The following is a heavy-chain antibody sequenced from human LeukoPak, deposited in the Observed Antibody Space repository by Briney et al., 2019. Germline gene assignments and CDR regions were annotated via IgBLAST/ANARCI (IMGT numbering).Heavy chain of an antibody. V-gene: IGHV3-23*01. Sequence: HPGGSLRLSCVASGFTFSSHGMNWVRQAPGKGLEWVSGIIPSGHTTYYADSVRGRFTISRDNSRNTVYLQMSSLRAEDTAVYYCAKDDRWLQFCCWGQGTLVTVSA. J-gene: IGHJ4*02. CDR2: IIPSGHTT. CDR3: AKDDRWLQFCC. D-gene: IGHD5-24*01. CDR1: GFTFSSHG.